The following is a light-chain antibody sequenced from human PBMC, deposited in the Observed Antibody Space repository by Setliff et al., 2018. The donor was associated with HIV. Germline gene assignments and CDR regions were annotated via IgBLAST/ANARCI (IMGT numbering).Light chain of an antibody. V-gene: IGLV3-21*04. CDR1: NIGSKS. J-gene: IGLJ2*01. CDR2: YDS. Sequence: SYELAQPPSVSVAPGETARITCGGNNIGSKSVHWYQQKPGQAPVLVIYYDSDRPSGIPERFSGSNSGNTATLTISRVEVGDEADYYCQVWDSITDHVGFAGGTKVTVL. CDR3: QVWDSITDHVG.